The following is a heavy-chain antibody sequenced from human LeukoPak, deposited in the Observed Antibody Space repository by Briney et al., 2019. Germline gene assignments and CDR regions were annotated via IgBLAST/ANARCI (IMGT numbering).Heavy chain of an antibody. V-gene: IGHV4-59*01. CDR1: GGSINSNY. Sequence: PSETLSLTCTVSGGSINSNYWSWIRQPPGKGLEWIGYIYYSGSTNYNPSLKSRVTISVDTSKNQFSLTPSSVTAADTAVYYCARLSSSYVLVVTAMGGYFDNCGQGTLVTVSS. D-gene: IGHD2-21*02. CDR3: ARLSSSYVLVVTAMGGYFDN. CDR2: IYYSGST. J-gene: IGHJ4*02.